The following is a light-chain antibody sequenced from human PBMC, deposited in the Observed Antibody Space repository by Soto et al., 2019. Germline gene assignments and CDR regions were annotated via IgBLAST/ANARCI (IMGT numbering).Light chain of an antibody. V-gene: IGKV3-15*01. J-gene: IGKJ1*01. Sequence: EIVMTQSPATLSVSPGERATLSCRASQSVGSNLAWYQHKPGQAPRLLIYGASTRATGIPARFSGSGSGTEFTFTISSLQSEDFAIYFCQQYNNWPPDRTFGQGTKVEIK. CDR3: QQYNNWPPDRT. CDR1: QSVGSN. CDR2: GAS.